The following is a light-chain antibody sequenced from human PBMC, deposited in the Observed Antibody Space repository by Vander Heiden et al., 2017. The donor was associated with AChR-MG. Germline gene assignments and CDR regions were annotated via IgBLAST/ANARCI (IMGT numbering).Light chain of an antibody. Sequence: EIVMTQSPATLSVSPGERATLPCRSSQSVNSNLAWYQQKPGQAPRLLIYGASTRDTGIPARFSGSGSGTEFTLTISSLQSEDFAVYYCQQYNNWPPVFGQGTKVEIK. J-gene: IGKJ1*01. CDR3: QQYNNWPPV. V-gene: IGKV3-15*01. CDR1: QSVNSN. CDR2: GAS.